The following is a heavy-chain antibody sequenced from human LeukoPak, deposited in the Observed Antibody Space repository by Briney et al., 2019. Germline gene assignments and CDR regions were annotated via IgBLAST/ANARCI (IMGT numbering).Heavy chain of an antibody. Sequence: PSETLSLTCTVSGGSISSGGYFWSWIRQPAGKGLEWIGRIYTSGGTNYNPSLNSRVAVSIDTSTNQFSLRLTSATAADTAVYYCATYCSHTSCHTGGGFQHWGQGTLVTVSS. D-gene: IGHD2-2*02. J-gene: IGHJ1*01. V-gene: IGHV4-61*02. CDR1: GGSISSGGYF. CDR3: ATYCSHTSCHTGGGFQH. CDR2: IYTSGGT.